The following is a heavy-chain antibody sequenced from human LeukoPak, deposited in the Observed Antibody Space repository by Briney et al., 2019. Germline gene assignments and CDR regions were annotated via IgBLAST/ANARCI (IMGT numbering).Heavy chain of an antibody. D-gene: IGHD3-9*01. Sequence: ASVKVSCKASGYTFTGYYMHWVRQAPGQGLEWMGWINPNSGGTNYAQKFQGRVTMTRDTSTSTVYMELSSLRSEDTAVYYCARSISPRWYFDYWGQGTLVTVSS. J-gene: IGHJ4*02. CDR3: ARSISPRWYFDY. CDR1: GYTFTGYY. V-gene: IGHV1-2*02. CDR2: INPNSGGT.